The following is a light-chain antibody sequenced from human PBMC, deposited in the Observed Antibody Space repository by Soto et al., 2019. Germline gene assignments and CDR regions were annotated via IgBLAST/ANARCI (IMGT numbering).Light chain of an antibody. CDR1: QSVSSN. V-gene: IGKV3-15*01. CDR3: QQYNSWPFT. J-gene: IGKJ3*01. CDR2: GAS. Sequence: EIVMTQSPATLSVSPGERATLSCMASQSVSSNLAWYQQKPGQAPRRLIYGASTWATGIPAWFSGSGSGTEYTLTIGSLQSEDFAVDYCQQYNSWPFTFGPETKVYIK.